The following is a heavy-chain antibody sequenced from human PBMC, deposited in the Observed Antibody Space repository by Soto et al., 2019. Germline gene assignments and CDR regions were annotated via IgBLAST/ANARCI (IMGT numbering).Heavy chain of an antibody. D-gene: IGHD6-13*01. CDR3: ATRDNSRFY. CDR2: SHQSGST. V-gene: IGHV4-4*02. J-gene: IGHJ4*02. Sequence: QVQLQESGPGLVKPSGTLSLTCAVSGVSISSHDWWTWVRQPPGKGLEWIGESHQSGSTNYNSSLESRVTIEVDTSKNQFSLKLRSVTVADTAVYYWATRDNSRFYWGQGTLGTVSS. CDR1: GVSISSHDW.